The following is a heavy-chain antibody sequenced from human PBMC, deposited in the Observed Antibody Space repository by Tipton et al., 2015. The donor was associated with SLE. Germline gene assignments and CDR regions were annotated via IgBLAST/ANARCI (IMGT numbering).Heavy chain of an antibody. CDR1: GGSFSGYY. CDR3: ARGAGIMHF. V-gene: IGHV4-34*01. D-gene: IGHD3-16*01. CDR2: INHSGST. J-gene: IGHJ4*02. Sequence: TLSLTCAVYGGSFSGYYWSWIRQPPGKGLEWIGEINHSGSTNYNPSLKSRVTISVDKSKNQFSLKLSSVTDADTAVYYCARGAGIMHFWGQGTLVTVSS.